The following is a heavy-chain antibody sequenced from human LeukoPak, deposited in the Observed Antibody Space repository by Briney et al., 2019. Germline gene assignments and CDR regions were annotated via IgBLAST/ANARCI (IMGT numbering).Heavy chain of an antibody. CDR2: IYYSGST. Sequence: SETLSLTCTVSGGSISSYYWSWIRQPAGKGLEWIGSIYYSGSTYYNPSLKSRVTISVDTSKNQFSLKLSSVTAADTAVYYCARAPRYCSSTSCYNGWFDPWGQGTLVTVSS. J-gene: IGHJ5*02. CDR3: ARAPRYCSSTSCYNGWFDP. CDR1: GGSISSYY. D-gene: IGHD2-2*02. V-gene: IGHV4-4*07.